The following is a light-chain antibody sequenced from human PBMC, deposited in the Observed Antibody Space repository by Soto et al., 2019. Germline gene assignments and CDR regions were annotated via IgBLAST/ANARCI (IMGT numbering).Light chain of an antibody. Sequence: QSVLTQPASVSGSPGQSITISCTGTSSDVGGYNFVSWYQHHPGKAPKLVIYDVSNRPSGVSNRISASKSGNTASLTIYGLQAEDEADYYCSSYTNSSTLVFGGGTQLTVL. CDR1: SSDVGGYNF. V-gene: IGLV2-14*03. J-gene: IGLJ2*01. CDR2: DVS. CDR3: SSYTNSSTLV.